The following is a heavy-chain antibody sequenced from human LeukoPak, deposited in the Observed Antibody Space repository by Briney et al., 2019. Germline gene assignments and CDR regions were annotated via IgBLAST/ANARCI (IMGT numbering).Heavy chain of an antibody. D-gene: IGHD2-2*01. CDR3: ARRYCSSTSCRYNWFDP. Sequence: GESLKISCKGSGYSFTSYWISWVRQMPGKGLEWMGRIDPSDSYTNYSPSFQGHVTISADKSISTAYLQWSSPKASDTAMYYRARRYCSSTSCRYNWFDPWGQGTLVTVSS. V-gene: IGHV5-10-1*01. CDR2: IDPSDSYT. J-gene: IGHJ5*02. CDR1: GYSFTSYW.